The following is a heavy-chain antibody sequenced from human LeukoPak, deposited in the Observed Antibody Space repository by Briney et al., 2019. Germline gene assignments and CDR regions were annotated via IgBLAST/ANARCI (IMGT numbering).Heavy chain of an antibody. CDR1: GYSFTSYW. D-gene: IGHD3-3*01. CDR3: ATSGFPFYYYYYGMDV. J-gene: IGHJ6*02. CDR2: IYPGDSDT. Sequence: GESLKISCQGSGYSFTSYWIGWVRQMPGKGLEWMGIIYPGDSDTRYSPSFQGQVTISADKSISTAYLQWSSLKASDTAMYYCATSGFPFYYYYYGMDVWGQGTTVTVSS. V-gene: IGHV5-51*01.